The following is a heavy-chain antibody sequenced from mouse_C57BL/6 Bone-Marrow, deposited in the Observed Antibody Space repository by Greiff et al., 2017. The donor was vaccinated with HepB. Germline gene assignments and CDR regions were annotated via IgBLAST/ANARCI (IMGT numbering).Heavy chain of an antibody. Sequence: EVQLVESGPVLVKPGASVKMSCKASGYTFTDYYMNWVKQSHGKSLEWIGVINPYNGGTSYNQKFKGKATLTVDKSSSTAYMELNSLTSEDSAVYYCAREGLRRGYYYAMDYWGQGTSVTVSS. D-gene: IGHD2-2*01. J-gene: IGHJ4*01. V-gene: IGHV1-19*01. CDR3: AREGLRRGYYYAMDY. CDR1: GYTFTDYY. CDR2: INPYNGGT.